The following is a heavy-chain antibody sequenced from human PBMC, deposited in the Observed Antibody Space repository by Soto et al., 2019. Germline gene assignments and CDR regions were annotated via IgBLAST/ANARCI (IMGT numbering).Heavy chain of an antibody. D-gene: IGHD3-16*02. J-gene: IGHJ4*02. CDR2: ISGSGGST. Sequence: EVQLLESGGGLVQPGGSLRLSWAASGFTFSSYAMSWVRQAPGKGLEWVADISGSGGSTYYADSVKGRFTISRDNSKNTLYLQMNSLRAEDTAVYYCAKNPLYDYIWGSYRNFRYGYWAQGTLVTVSS. CDR3: AKNPLYDYIWGSYRNFRYGY. CDR1: GFTFSSYA. V-gene: IGHV3-23*01.